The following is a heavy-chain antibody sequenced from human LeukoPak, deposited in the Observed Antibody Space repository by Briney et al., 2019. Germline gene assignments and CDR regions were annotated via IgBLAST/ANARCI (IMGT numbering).Heavy chain of an antibody. CDR2: IKSKSDGGTT. Sequence: GVPLRLPCAASGLTFCNVWMSWVRQSPGKGVECVGRIKSKSDGGTTDYAAPVKGRFASSRDASKNTLHLQMNSLKTEDTAVSYCTTDPAHCSVGSCYGYWGQGTLVTVSS. D-gene: IGHD2-15*01. V-gene: IGHV3-15*01. CDR1: GLTFCNVW. CDR3: TTDPAHCSVGSCYGY. J-gene: IGHJ4*02.